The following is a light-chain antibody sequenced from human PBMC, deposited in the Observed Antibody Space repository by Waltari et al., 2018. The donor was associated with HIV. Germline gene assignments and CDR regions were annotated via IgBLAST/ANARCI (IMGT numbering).Light chain of an antibody. V-gene: IGLV1-47*01. CDR3: DAWDNSLSGRV. CDR1: WSNIGNND. J-gene: IGLJ3*02. CDR2: RNN. Sequence: QSVLTQPPSASGTPGQRVTISCSGSWSNIGNNDVYWFQHLPGTAPKLLIYRNNQRPSGVPDRFTGSKSGTSASLAISGLRSEDEADYYCDAWDNSLSGRVFGGGTKLTVL.